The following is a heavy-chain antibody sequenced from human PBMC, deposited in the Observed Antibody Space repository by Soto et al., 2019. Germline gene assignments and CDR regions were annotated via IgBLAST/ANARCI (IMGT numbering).Heavy chain of an antibody. CDR1: GFTLSDHY. D-gene: IGHD1-26*01. J-gene: IGHJ4*02. Sequence: EVQLVESGGGVVQPGGSLRLSCAASGFTLSDHYMDWVRQAPGKGLEWVGRTKNKANNYIIEYAASVKGRFTISRDDSKNSLYLQMNNLRTEDTAVYYCATWYSGSPRYWGQGTLVTVSS. CDR3: ATWYSGSPRY. CDR2: TKNKANNYII. V-gene: IGHV3-72*01.